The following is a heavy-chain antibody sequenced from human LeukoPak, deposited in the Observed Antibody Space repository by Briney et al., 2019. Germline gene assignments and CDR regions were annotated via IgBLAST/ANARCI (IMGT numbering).Heavy chain of an antibody. Sequence: GGSLRLSCEGSGFTFSNYWMGWVRQAPGKGLQWVANIKTDGSEKYYVDSVKGRFTISRDNAKNSLYLQMNSLRAEDTAVYYCARGIVGANGYYYGMDVWGQGTTVTVSS. CDR3: ARGIVGANGYYYGMDV. CDR2: IKTDGSEK. J-gene: IGHJ6*02. CDR1: GFTFSNYW. V-gene: IGHV3-7*01. D-gene: IGHD1-26*01.